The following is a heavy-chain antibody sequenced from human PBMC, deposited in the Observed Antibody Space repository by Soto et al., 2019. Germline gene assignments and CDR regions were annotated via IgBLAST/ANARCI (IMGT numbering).Heavy chain of an antibody. J-gene: IGHJ4*02. D-gene: IGHD2-15*01. CDR2: IYYSGST. CDR1: GASISSNY. V-gene: IGHV4-59*08. CDR3: ARPRCGGGSCYYFDS. Sequence: PSETLSLTCTVSGASISSNYWSWIRQPPGKGLEWIGYIYYSGSTNYNPSLKSRVTISVDTSKNQFSLNLSSVTAADTAVYYCARPRCGGGSCYYFDSWGQGTLVTVSS.